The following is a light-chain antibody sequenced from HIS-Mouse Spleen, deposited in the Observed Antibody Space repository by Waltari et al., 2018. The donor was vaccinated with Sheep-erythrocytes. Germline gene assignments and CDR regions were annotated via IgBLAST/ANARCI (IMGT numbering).Light chain of an antibody. V-gene: IGLV2-11*01. CDR1: RSDVGGDNY. CDR3: CSYAGSYNHV. CDR2: DVS. J-gene: IGLJ1*01. Sequence: QSALTQPRSVSGSPGQSVTLSCTGTRSDVGGDNYVSCYQQHPGKAPKLMIYDVSKRPSGVPDRFSGSKSGNTASLTISGLQAEDEADYYCCSYAGSYNHVFATGTKVTVL.